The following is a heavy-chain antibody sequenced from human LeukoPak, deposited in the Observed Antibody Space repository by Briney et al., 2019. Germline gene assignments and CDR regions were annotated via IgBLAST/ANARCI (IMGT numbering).Heavy chain of an antibody. CDR2: IRDKANSYAA. Sequence: GGSLKLSCAASGFTFSGSAIHWVRQASGKGLEWVGRIRDKANSYAAAYIASVKGRFTISRDDSKNTAYLQMSSLKTEDTAVYYCTRWDCTTTGCYPFDYWGQGTLVTVSS. V-gene: IGHV3-73*01. D-gene: IGHD2-2*01. CDR3: TRWDCTTTGCYPFDY. CDR1: GFTFSGSA. J-gene: IGHJ4*02.